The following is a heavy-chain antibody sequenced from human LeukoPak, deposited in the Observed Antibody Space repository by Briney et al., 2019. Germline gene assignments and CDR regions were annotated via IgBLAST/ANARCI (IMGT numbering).Heavy chain of an antibody. V-gene: IGHV3-23*01. Sequence: GGSLRLSCAASGFTFSSYAMSWVRQAPGKGLEWVSAISGSGGSAYYADSVKGRFTISRDNAKNSLYLQMNSLRAEDTAVYYCARDHQVAALYWGQGALVTVSS. CDR2: ISGSGGSA. D-gene: IGHD2-15*01. CDR3: ARDHQVAALY. J-gene: IGHJ4*02. CDR1: GFTFSSYA.